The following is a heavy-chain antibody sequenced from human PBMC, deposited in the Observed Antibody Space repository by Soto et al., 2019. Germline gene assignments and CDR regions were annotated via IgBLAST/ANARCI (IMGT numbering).Heavy chain of an antibody. J-gene: IGHJ4*02. CDR1: GFTFSSYA. CDR2: ISGSGGST. CDR3: AKYYYDSSGYFDY. D-gene: IGHD3-22*01. Sequence: GSLLLACAASGFTFSSYAMSWVRQAPGKGLEWVSAISGSGGSTYYADSVKGRFTISRDNSKNTLYLQMNSLRAEDTAVYYCAKYYYDSSGYFDYWGQGTLVTVYS. V-gene: IGHV3-23*01.